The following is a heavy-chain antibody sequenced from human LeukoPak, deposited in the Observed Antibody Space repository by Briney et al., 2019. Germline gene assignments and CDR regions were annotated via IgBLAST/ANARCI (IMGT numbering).Heavy chain of an antibody. V-gene: IGHV4-38-2*02. CDR3: ARVEGQRAFDY. CDR1: NYSISSDYS. CDR2: IYHSGST. J-gene: IGHJ4*02. Sequence: SETLSLTCTVSNYSISSDYSRGWIRQPPGKGLEWIGSIYHSGSTYYHPSLKSRVIISIDTSKNHFSLKLSSVTAADTALYYCARVEGQRAFDYWGQGTLVTVSS.